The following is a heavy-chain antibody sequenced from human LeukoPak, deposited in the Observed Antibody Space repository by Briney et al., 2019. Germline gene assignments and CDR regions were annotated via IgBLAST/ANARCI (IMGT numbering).Heavy chain of an antibody. CDR1: GFTFSSYG. Sequence: GGSLRLSCAASGFTFSSYGMHWVRQAPGKGLEWVAVIWYDGSNKYYADSVKGRFTISRDNSKNTLYLQMNSLRAEDTGVYYCARDFGVANYVWGSPTDYWGQGTLVTVSS. CDR2: IWYDGSNK. V-gene: IGHV3-33*01. D-gene: IGHD3-16*01. CDR3: ARDFGVANYVWGSPTDY. J-gene: IGHJ4*02.